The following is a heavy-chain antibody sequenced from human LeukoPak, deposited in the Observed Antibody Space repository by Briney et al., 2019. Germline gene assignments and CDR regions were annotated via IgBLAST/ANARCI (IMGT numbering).Heavy chain of an antibody. CDR1: GGSICTYY. J-gene: IGHJ3*02. Sequence: SETLSLTCTVSGGSICTYYSGWIRQSPGKGLEWIGSIYYSGSTNYNPSLKSRVSISVDTSKNQFSLELSSVTAADTAVYYCAVNTTNHPFDIWGQGTMVTVSS. CDR2: IYYSGST. V-gene: IGHV4-59*08. CDR3: AVNTTNHPFDI. D-gene: IGHD1-14*01.